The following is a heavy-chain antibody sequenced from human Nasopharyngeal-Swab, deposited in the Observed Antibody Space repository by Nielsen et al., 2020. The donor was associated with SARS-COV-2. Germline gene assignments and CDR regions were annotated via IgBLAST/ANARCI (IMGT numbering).Heavy chain of an antibody. CDR1: GYTFTSYY. Sequence: ASVKVSCKASGYTFTSYYMHWVRQATGQGLEWMGIINPSGGSTSYAQKFQGRVTMTRDTSTSTVYMELSSLRSEDTAVYYCARDHGLLWIKPYWYFDLWGRGTLVTVSS. J-gene: IGHJ2*01. CDR2: INPSGGST. V-gene: IGHV1-46*01. D-gene: IGHD3-10*01. CDR3: ARDHGLLWIKPYWYFDL.